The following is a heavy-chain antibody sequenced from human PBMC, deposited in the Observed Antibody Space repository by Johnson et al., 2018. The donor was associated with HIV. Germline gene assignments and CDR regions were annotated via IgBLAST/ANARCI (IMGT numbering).Heavy chain of an antibody. CDR2: IWYDGSNK. CDR1: GFTFSSYG. J-gene: IGHJ3*02. CDR3: AKDSSVLLCFDI. D-gene: IGHD3-10*01. Sequence: QVQLVESGGGVVQPGRSLRLSCAASGFTFSSYGMHWVRQAPGKGLEWVAVIWYDGSNKYYADSVKGRFTISRDNSRNTLYLQMHSLRAEDTAVYYCAKDSSVLLCFDIWGQGTMVTVSS. V-gene: IGHV3-33*06.